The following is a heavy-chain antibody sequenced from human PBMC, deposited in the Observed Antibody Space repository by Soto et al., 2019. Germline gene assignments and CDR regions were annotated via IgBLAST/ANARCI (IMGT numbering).Heavy chain of an antibody. CDR3: ARGERGYSGYDLDY. D-gene: IGHD5-12*01. Sequence: SETLSLTCAVYGGSFSGYYWSWIRQPPGKGLEWIGEINHSGSTNYNLSLKSRVTISVDTSKNQFSLKLSSVTAADTAVYYCARGERGYSGYDLDYWGQGTLVTVSS. CDR2: INHSGST. CDR1: GGSFSGYY. V-gene: IGHV4-34*01. J-gene: IGHJ4*02.